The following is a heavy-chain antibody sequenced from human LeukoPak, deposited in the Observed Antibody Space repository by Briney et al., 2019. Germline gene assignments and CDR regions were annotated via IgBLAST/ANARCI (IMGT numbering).Heavy chain of an antibody. CDR2: IYHSGST. CDR1: GYSISSGYY. V-gene: IGHV4-38-2*02. D-gene: IGHD1-14*01. Sequence: SETLSLTCTVSGYSISSGYYWGWIRQPPGKGLEWIGSIYHSGSTYYNPSLKSRVTISVDTSKNQFSLKLSSVTAADTAVYYCARDLGRNRDYWGQGTLVTVSS. CDR3: ARDLGRNRDY. J-gene: IGHJ4*02.